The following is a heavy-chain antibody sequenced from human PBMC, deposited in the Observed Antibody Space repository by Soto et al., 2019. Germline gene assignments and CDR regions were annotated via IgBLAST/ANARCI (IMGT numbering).Heavy chain of an antibody. V-gene: IGHV3-21*01. CDR3: ARVPTISGYSSG. Sequence: GSLRLSCAASGFTFSSYSMNWVRQAPGKGLEWVSSISSSSSYIYYADSVKGRFTISRDNAKNSLYLQMDSLRAEDTAVYYCARVPTISGYSSGWGQGTLVTVSS. CDR2: ISSSSSYI. CDR1: GFTFSSYS. D-gene: IGHD6-19*01. J-gene: IGHJ4*02.